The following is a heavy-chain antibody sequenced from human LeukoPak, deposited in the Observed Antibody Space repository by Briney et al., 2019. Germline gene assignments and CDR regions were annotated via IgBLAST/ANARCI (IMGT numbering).Heavy chain of an antibody. V-gene: IGHV4-34*01. J-gene: IGHJ5*02. CDR3: ARGLGNWNYSDWFDP. CDR2: INHSGST. Sequence: SETLSLTCAVYGGSFRCYYWSWIRQPPGKGLEWIGEINHSGSTNYNPSLKSRVTISVDTSKNQFSLTLSSVTAADTAAYYCARGLGNWNYSDWFDPWGQGTLVTVSS. D-gene: IGHD1-7*01. CDR1: GGSFRCYY.